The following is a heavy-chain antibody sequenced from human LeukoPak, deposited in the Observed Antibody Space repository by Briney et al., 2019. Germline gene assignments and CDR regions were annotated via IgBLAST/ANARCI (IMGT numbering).Heavy chain of an antibody. J-gene: IGHJ4*02. CDR1: GFTLSSLA. D-gene: IGHD3-16*02. V-gene: IGHV3-21*01. CDR2: SGTRSGTK. Sequence: GGSLRLSCAASGFTLSSLAMHWVRQAPGKGLEWVSSSGTRSGTKYYADSVMGRCTISRDSAMNSVSLQINSLRAEDTAVYYCLLQMTYGELSDPDFRGQGTLVTVSS. CDR3: LLQMTYGELSDPDF.